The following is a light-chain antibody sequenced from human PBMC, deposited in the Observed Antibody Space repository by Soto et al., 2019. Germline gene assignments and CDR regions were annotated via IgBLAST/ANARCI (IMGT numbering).Light chain of an antibody. CDR2: KAS. V-gene: IGKV1-5*03. Sequence: DIQMTQSPSTLSASVGDRVTIAYRASQSISTWLAWYQQKPGQAPKLLIYKASSLESGVPSRFSGSGSGTEFTLTISSLQPDDFATYYCQQYYSYTWTFGQGTKVEIK. CDR3: QQYYSYTWT. CDR1: QSISTW. J-gene: IGKJ1*01.